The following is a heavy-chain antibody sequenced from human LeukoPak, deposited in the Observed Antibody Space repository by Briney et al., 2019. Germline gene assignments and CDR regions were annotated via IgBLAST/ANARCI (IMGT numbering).Heavy chain of an antibody. V-gene: IGHV4-59*01. CDR2: IYYSGST. D-gene: IGHD3-22*01. CDR3: AASKDYYDSSGYNY. CDR1: GGSISSYY. J-gene: IGHJ4*02. Sequence: PSETLSLTCTVSGGSISSYYWSWIRQPPGKGLEWIGYIYYSGSTNYNPSLKSRVTISVDTSKNQFSLKLSSVTAADTAVYYCAASKDYYDSSGYNYWGQGTLVTVSS.